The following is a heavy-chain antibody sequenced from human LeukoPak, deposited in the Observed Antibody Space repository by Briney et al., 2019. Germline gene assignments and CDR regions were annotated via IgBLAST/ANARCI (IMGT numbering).Heavy chain of an antibody. D-gene: IGHD3-9*01. CDR3: ARGYYDILTGYIY. CDR1: GGSISSSSYY. V-gene: IGHV4-39*07. Sequence: PSETLSLTCTVSGGSISSSSYYWGWIRQPPGKGLEWIGSIYYSGSTYYNPSLKSRVTISVDTSKNQFSLKLSSVTAADTAVYYCARGYYDILTGYIYWGQGTLVTVSS. CDR2: IYYSGST. J-gene: IGHJ4*02.